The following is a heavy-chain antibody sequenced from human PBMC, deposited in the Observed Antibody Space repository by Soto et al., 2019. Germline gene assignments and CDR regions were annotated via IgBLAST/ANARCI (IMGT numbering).Heavy chain of an antibody. D-gene: IGHD3-22*01. CDR3: AFGHYDSSGLDAFDI. V-gene: IGHV3-7*01. Sequence: EVQVSESGGGLVRPGGSLRLSCAASGFIFKTFWMSWVRQAPGKGLEWVANINQDGNEKYYVDSVKGRFTISRDNAKNSLYLEMNSLRAEDTAVYYCAFGHYDSSGLDAFDIWGQGTMGTVSS. CDR1: GFIFKTFW. CDR2: INQDGNEK. J-gene: IGHJ3*02.